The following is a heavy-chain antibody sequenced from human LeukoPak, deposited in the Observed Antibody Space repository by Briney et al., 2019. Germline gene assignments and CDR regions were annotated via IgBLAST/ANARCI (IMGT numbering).Heavy chain of an antibody. D-gene: IGHD1-26*01. Sequence: TSQTLSLTCAVYGDSFSGYYWSWIRQPPGKGLEWIAEINHRGTTHYNPSLKSRVNISADTSKNQFSLHLDSETAADTAVYYCARSWAGMYYPFYYFDYWGQGTLVSVSS. CDR3: ARSWAGMYYPFYYFDY. J-gene: IGHJ4*02. V-gene: IGHV4-34*01. CDR2: INHRGTT. CDR1: GDSFSGYY.